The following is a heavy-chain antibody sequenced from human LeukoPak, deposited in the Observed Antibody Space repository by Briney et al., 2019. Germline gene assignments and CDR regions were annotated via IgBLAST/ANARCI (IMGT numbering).Heavy chain of an antibody. J-gene: IGHJ3*01. CDR2: ITSGAGT. D-gene: IGHD1-1*01. CDR1: GFTFDKFA. CDR3: AKGDNFGRVADAFDS. Sequence: PGGSLRLSCAASGFTFDKFAMSWVRRAPGKGLQWVSTITSGAGTYYADSVKGRFSISRDNSRNTVSVQMHSLRADDTAVYFCAKGDNFGRVADAFDSWGQGTMVTVSS. V-gene: IGHV3-23*01.